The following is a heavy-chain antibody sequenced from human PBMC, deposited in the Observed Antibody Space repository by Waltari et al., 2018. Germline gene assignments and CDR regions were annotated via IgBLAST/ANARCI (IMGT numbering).Heavy chain of an antibody. J-gene: IGHJ6*03. CDR2: IYYSGST. Sequence: QVQLQESGPGLVKPSETLSLTCTVSGGSISSYYWSWIRQPPGKGLEWIGYIYYSGSTNYNPSLKSRVTISVDTSKNQFSLKLSSVTAADTAVYYCARSDYYDSIGLYPMDVWGKGTTVTISS. CDR3: ARSDYYDSIGLYPMDV. V-gene: IGHV4-59*01. D-gene: IGHD3-22*01. CDR1: GGSISSYY.